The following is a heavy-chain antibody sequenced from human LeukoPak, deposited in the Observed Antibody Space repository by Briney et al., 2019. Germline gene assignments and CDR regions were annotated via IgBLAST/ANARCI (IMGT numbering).Heavy chain of an antibody. J-gene: IGHJ5*02. CDR3: ARDLRNYYDSSGLNWFHP. CDR2: INHSGST. CDR1: GGSFSGYY. Sequence: PSETLSLTCVVYGGSFSGYYGSRVRQPPGKGLEWIGAINHSGSTNYNPSLKSRVTISVDTSKNQFSLKLSSVTAADTAVYYCARDLRNYYDSSGLNWFHPWGQGTLVTVPS. V-gene: IGHV4-34*01. D-gene: IGHD3-22*01.